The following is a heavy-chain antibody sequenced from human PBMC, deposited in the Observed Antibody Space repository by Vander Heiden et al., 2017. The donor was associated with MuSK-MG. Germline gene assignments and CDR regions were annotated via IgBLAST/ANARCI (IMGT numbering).Heavy chain of an antibody. CDR3: AFEATSISAFDY. V-gene: IGHV3-23*01. J-gene: IGHJ4*02. Sequence: VRQAPGKGLEWVSSFSGSGGNTYYAESVKGRFTVSRDISKNTLYLQMDSLRADDTAVYYCAFEATSISAFDYWGRGTQVTVSS. CDR2: FSGSGGNT. D-gene: IGHD3-9*01.